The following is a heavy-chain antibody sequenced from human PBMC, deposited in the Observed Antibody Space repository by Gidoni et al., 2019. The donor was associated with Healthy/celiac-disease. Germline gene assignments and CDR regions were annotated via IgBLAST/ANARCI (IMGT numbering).Heavy chain of an antibody. D-gene: IGHD3-10*01. CDR1: GFTFSSYA. CDR3: AKGAYGSGSYYNGGDAFDI. V-gene: IGHV3-23*01. Sequence: EVQLLESGGGLVQPGGSLRPSCAASGFTFSSYAMSWVRQAPGKGLEWVSVIGGIGGSTYYADSVKGRFTISRDNSKNTLYLQMNSLRAEDTAVYYCAKGAYGSGSYYNGGDAFDIWGQGTMVTVSS. J-gene: IGHJ3*02. CDR2: IGGIGGST.